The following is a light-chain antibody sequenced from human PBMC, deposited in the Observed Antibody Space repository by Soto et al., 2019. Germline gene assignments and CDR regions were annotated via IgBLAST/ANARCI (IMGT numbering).Light chain of an antibody. Sequence: ETVITQSPVTLSVSPGDTATLSCWASQRVSSHLAWYQQKPGQAPRLLIYAASTRATAIPGRFSGSGSETEFTLTIRSLQSEDSALYYCHQYNNWPWTFGQGTKVDIK. V-gene: IGKV3-15*01. J-gene: IGKJ1*01. CDR1: QRVSSH. CDR2: AAS. CDR3: HQYNNWPWT.